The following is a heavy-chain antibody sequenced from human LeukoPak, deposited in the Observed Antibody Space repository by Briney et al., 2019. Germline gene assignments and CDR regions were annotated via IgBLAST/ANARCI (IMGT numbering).Heavy chain of an antibody. Sequence: SETLSLTRTVSGGSISSYYWSWIRQPPGKGLEWIGYIYYSGSTNYNPSLKSRVTISVDTSKNQFSLKLSSVTAADTAVYYCARAVAAAFDHWGQGTLVTVSS. D-gene: IGHD6-13*01. J-gene: IGHJ4*02. CDR1: GGSISSYY. V-gene: IGHV4-59*01. CDR3: ARAVAAAFDH. CDR2: IYYSGST.